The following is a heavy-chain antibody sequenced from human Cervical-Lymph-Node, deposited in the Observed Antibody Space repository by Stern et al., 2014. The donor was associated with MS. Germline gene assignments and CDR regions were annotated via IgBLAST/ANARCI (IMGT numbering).Heavy chain of an antibody. CDR1: GGSISSGGHY. V-gene: IGHV4-31*03. CDR2: IYNSGST. Sequence: VQLVESGPGLVKPSQTLSLTCTVSGGSISSGGHYWSWIRQHPGKGLEWIGYIYNSGSTHYSPSLKSRVTISIDTSKNQFSLKLSSVTAADTAVYYCARDGTSTPNDYWGQGTLVTVSS. J-gene: IGHJ4*02. CDR3: ARDGTSTPNDY.